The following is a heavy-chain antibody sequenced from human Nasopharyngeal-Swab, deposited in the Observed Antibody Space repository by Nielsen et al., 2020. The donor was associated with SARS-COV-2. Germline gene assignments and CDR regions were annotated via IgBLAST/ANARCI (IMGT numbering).Heavy chain of an antibody. D-gene: IGHD5-12*01. CDR1: GFTFSSYA. Sequence: GGSLRLSCAASGFTFSSYAMHWVRQAPGKGLEWVVVISYDGSNKYYADSVKGRFTISRDNSKNTLYLQMNSLRAEDTAVYYCARDPDVDIVATDAFDIWGQGTMVTVSS. V-gene: IGHV3-30-3*01. J-gene: IGHJ3*02. CDR2: ISYDGSNK. CDR3: ARDPDVDIVATDAFDI.